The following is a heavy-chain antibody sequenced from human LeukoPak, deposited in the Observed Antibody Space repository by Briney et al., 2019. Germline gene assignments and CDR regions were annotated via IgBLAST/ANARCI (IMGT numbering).Heavy chain of an antibody. D-gene: IGHD5-12*01. CDR2: ISSSGSTI. V-gene: IGHV3-48*03. CDR3: AREEGLDY. Sequence: GGSLRLSCAASGFSFGSFEMNWVRQDPGKGLEWVSYISSSGSTIDYADSVKGRFTISRDNAKNSLYLQMNSLRAEDTAVYYCAREEGLDYWGQGTLVTVSS. J-gene: IGHJ4*02. CDR1: GFSFGSFE.